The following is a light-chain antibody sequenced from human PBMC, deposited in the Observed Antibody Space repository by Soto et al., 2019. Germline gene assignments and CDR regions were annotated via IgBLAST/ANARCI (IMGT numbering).Light chain of an antibody. CDR2: EVS. Sequence: QSALTQPASVSGSPGQSITISRTGTSSDVDGYNYVSWYQQHPGKAPKLMIYEVSNRPSGVSNRFSGSKSGNTASLTISGLQAEDEADYYCNSYTSSSTYIFGTGTKLTVL. V-gene: IGLV2-14*01. CDR3: NSYTSSSTYI. CDR1: SSDVDGYNY. J-gene: IGLJ1*01.